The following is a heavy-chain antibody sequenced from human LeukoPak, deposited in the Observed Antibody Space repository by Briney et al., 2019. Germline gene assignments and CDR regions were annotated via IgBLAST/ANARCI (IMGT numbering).Heavy chain of an antibody. J-gene: IGHJ3*02. CDR2: IYTSGST. CDR1: GGSISSYY. V-gene: IGHV4-4*08. CDR3: ARGPYSYDSSGAFDI. Sequence: PSETLSLTCTVSGGSISSYYWSWIRQPPGKGLEWIGYIYTSGSTNYNPSLKSRVTMSVDTSKNQFSLKLSSVTAADTAVYFCARGPYSYDSSGAFDIWGQGTMVTVSS. D-gene: IGHD3-22*01.